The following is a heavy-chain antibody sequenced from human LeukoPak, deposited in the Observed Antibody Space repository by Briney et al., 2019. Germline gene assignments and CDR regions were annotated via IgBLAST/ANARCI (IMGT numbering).Heavy chain of an antibody. CDR2: IIPIFGTA. J-gene: IGHJ4*02. D-gene: IGHD1-26*01. Sequence: SVKVSCKASGGTFSSYAISWVRQAPRQGLEWMGRIIPIFGTANYAQKFQGRVTITTDESTSTAYMELSSLRSEDTAVYYCARGRWELLSLGYWGQGTLVTVSS. CDR3: ARGRWELLSLGY. CDR1: GGTFSSYA. V-gene: IGHV1-69*05.